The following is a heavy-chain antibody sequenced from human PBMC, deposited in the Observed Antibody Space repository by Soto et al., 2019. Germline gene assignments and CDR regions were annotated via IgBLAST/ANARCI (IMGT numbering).Heavy chain of an antibody. CDR1: GGSISSSGHY. CDR3: AREAIEVAGGGNWFDP. Sequence: QVQLQESGPGLVKPSQTLSLTCSVSGGSISSSGHYWNWIRQQPGKGLEWIGSLYYIGSTSYNPSLKSRVTISVDTSKNQFSLKLTSVTAADTAVYYCAREAIEVAGGGNWFDPWGQGTLVTVSS. CDR2: LYYIGST. J-gene: IGHJ5*02. V-gene: IGHV4-31*03. D-gene: IGHD6-19*01.